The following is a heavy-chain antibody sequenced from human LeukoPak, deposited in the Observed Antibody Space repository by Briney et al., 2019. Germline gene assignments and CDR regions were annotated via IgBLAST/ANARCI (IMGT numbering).Heavy chain of an antibody. CDR1: GFTFTDNE. V-gene: IGHV3-74*01. CDR2: IISDGTGT. J-gene: IGHJ4*02. Sequence: QAGGSLRLSCAASGFTFTDNEMYWVRQTPGKGLVWVSRIISDGTGTNYADSVKGRFTISRDNAKNTLYLQMNSLRAEDTAVYYCARGNYGFDYWGQGTLVTVSS. CDR3: ARGNYGFDY. D-gene: IGHD1-7*01.